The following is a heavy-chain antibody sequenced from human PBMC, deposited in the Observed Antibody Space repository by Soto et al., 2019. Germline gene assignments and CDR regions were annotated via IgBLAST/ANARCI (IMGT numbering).Heavy chain of an antibody. CDR2: IIPISGRT. V-gene: IGHV1-69*01. D-gene: IGHD5-12*01. Sequence: QVQLVQSGAEVKRPGSSVKVSCEASGGTFSSLGFTWVRQAPGQGLEWMGGIIPISGRTTFAPKFLGRVTITADESTRTTSMELTALTSDDTAIYYCATRGTQGRWLEFADYWGQGTRVTVSS. J-gene: IGHJ4*02. CDR3: ATRGTQGRWLEFADY. CDR1: GGTFSSLG.